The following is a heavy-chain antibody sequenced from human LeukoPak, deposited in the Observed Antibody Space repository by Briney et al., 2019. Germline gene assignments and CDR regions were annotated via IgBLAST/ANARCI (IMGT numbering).Heavy chain of an antibody. CDR2: TYYRSKWYN. Sequence: SQTLSLTCAISGDSVSSNSAAWNWIRQSPSRGLEWLGRTYYRSKWYNDYAVSVKSRITINPDTSKNQFSLQLNSVTPEDTAVYYCARVGSSSWPAHGAFDIWGQGTMVTVSS. V-gene: IGHV6-1*01. J-gene: IGHJ3*02. CDR1: GDSVSSNSAA. D-gene: IGHD6-13*01. CDR3: ARVGSSSWPAHGAFDI.